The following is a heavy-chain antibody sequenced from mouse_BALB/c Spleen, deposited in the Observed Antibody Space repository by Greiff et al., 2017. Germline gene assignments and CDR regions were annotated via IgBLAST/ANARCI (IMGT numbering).Heavy chain of an antibody. J-gene: IGHJ1*01. CDR1: GYTFTSYW. Sequence: VHLVESGAELAKPGASVKMSCKASGYTFTSYWMHWVKQRPGQGLEWIGYINPSTGYTEYNQKFKDKATLTADKSSSTAYMQLSSLTSEDSAVYYCARTGTGYFDVWGAGTTVTVSS. CDR3: ARTGTGYFDV. CDR2: INPSTGYT. V-gene: IGHV1-7*01. D-gene: IGHD4-1*01.